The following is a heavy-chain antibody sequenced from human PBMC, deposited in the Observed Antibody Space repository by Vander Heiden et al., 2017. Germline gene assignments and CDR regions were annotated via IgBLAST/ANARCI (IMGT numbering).Heavy chain of an antibody. D-gene: IGHD6-6*01. J-gene: IGHJ6*02. CDR2: ISYDGSNK. V-gene: IGHV3-30*18. Sequence: QVQLVESGGGVVQPGRSLRLSCAASGFTFRSHGMHWVRQAPGKGLEWVAVISYDGSNKYYADSVKGRFTISRDNSKNTLYLQMNSLRAEDTAVYYCAKVSSSYGMDVWGQGTTVTVSS. CDR3: AKVSSSYGMDV. CDR1: GFTFRSHG.